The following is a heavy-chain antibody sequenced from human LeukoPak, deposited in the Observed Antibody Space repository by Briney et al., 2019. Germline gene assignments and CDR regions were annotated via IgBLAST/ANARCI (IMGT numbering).Heavy chain of an antibody. V-gene: IGHV3-48*03. CDR1: GFTFSTYE. CDR3: ARDSGCCDNINCHHFDY. CDR2: ISDRGASI. D-gene: IGHD1-1*01. J-gene: IGHJ4*02. Sequence: PGGSLRLSCAASGFTFSTYEMNWVRQAPGEGMEWISYISDRGASIYYADSVKGRFTISRDNAKNSLYLQMNSLRGEDTAVYYCARDSGCCDNINCHHFDYWGQGTLVTVSS.